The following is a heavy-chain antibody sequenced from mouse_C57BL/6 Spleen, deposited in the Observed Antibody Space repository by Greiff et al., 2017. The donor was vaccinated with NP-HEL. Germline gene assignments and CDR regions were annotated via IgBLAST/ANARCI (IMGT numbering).Heavy chain of an antibody. Sequence: VQLKQSGAELVRPGASVKLSCTASGFNIKDDYMHWVKQRPEQGLEWIGWIDPENGDTEYASKFQGKATITADTSSNTAYLQLSSLTSEDTAFYYCTPGTGYAMDYWGQGTSVTVSS. CDR3: TPGTGYAMDY. V-gene: IGHV14-4*01. J-gene: IGHJ4*01. CDR1: GFNIKDDY. D-gene: IGHD4-1*01. CDR2: IDPENGDT.